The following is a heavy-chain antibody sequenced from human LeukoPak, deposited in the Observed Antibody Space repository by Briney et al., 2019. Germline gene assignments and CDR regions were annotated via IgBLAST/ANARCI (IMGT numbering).Heavy chain of an antibody. CDR1: GFTFSSYG. Sequence: GGSLRLSCAASGFTFSSYGMSWVRQAPGKGLEWVSAISGSGGSTYYADSVKGRFTISRDNSKNTLYLQMNSLRAEDTAVYYCAKDSGFGWLVTTFFDYWGQGTLVTVSS. CDR3: AKDSGFGWLVTTFFDY. CDR2: ISGSGGST. J-gene: IGHJ4*02. D-gene: IGHD3-9*01. V-gene: IGHV3-23*01.